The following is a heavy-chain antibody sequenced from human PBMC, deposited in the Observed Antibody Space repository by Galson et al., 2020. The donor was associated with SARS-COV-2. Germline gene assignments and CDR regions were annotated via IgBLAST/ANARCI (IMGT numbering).Heavy chain of an antibody. V-gene: IGHV6-1*01. Sequence: SQTLSLTCAISGDSVSSNSAAWNWLRQSPSRGLEWLGRTYYRYKWYNDYAVSVKSRITINPDTSKNQFSLQLNSVTPEDTAVYYCARETLNIVVVPAAMIDYYYYGMDVWGQGTTVTVSS. D-gene: IGHD2-2*01. J-gene: IGHJ6*02. CDR2: TYYRYKWYN. CDR3: ARETLNIVVVPAAMIDYYYYGMDV. CDR1: GDSVSSNSAA.